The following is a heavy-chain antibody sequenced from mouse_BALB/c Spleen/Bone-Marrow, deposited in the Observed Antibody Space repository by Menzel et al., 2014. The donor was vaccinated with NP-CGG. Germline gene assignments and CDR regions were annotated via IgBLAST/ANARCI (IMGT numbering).Heavy chain of an antibody. V-gene: IGHV14-3*02. CDR2: IDPANGNT. D-gene: IGHD1-1*01. CDR3: ATYYYSSSYGFAY. J-gene: IGHJ3*01. CDR1: GFNIKDTY. Sequence: VHVKQSGAELVKPGASVKLSCTASGFNIKDTYMHWVKQRPEQGLEWIGRIDPANGNTKYDPKFQGKATITADTSSNTAYLQLSSLTSEDTAVYYCATYYYSSSYGFAYWGQGTLVTVSA.